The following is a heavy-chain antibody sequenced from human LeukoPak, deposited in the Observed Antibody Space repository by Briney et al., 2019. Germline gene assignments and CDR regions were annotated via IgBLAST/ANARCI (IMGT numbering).Heavy chain of an antibody. CDR3: ARTFRESYYDFWSGYSTLDY. D-gene: IGHD3-3*01. V-gene: IGHV4-34*01. Sequence: PETLSLTCAVYGGSFSGYYWSWIRQPPGKGLEWIGEINHSGSTNYNPSLKSRVTISVDTSKNQFSLKLSSVTAADTAVYYCARTFRESYYDFWSGYSTLDYWGQGTLVTVSS. J-gene: IGHJ4*02. CDR1: GGSFSGYY. CDR2: INHSGST.